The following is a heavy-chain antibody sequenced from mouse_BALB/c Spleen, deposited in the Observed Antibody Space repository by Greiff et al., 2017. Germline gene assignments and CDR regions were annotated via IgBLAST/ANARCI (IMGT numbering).Heavy chain of an antibody. V-gene: IGHV2-9*02. CDR2: IWAGGST. D-gene: IGHD2-14*01. CDR1: GFSLTSYG. Sequence: QVQLKESGPGLVAPSQSLSITCTVSGFSLTSYGVHWVRQPPGKGLEWLGVIWAGGSTNYNSALMSRLSISKDNSKGQVFLKMNSLQTDDTAMYYCARGGYRYDGREYYFDYWGQGTTLTVSS. J-gene: IGHJ2*01. CDR3: ARGGYRYDGREYYFDY.